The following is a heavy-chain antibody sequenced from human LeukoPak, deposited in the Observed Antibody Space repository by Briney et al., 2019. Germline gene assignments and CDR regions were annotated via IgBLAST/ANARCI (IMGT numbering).Heavy chain of an antibody. CDR2: VKQDGCEK. Sequence: PGGSLRLSCAASGFIFTNDWMSCVRQAPGKGLEWVANVKQDGCEKDYVDSVKGRFTNSRDNAKNLLYLQMNSLRTEDTAVYYCSRVGPGGAGAFDYWGQGTLVTVSS. V-gene: IGHV3-7*01. CDR3: SRVGPGGAGAFDY. J-gene: IGHJ4*02. D-gene: IGHD6-13*01. CDR1: GFIFTNDW.